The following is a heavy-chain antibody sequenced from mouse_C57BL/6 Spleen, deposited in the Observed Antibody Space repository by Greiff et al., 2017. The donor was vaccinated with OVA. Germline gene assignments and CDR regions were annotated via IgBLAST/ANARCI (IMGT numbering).Heavy chain of an antibody. V-gene: IGHV1-76*01. CDR3: ARGGLRGGYAMDY. Sequence: VQVVESGAELVRPGASVKLSCKASGYTFTDYYINWVKQRPGQGLEWIARIYPGSGNTYYNEKFKGKATLTAEKSSSTAYMQLSSLTSEDSAVYFCARGGLRGGYAMDYWGQGTSVTVSS. CDR1: GYTFTDYY. CDR2: IYPGSGNT. D-gene: IGHD2-4*01. J-gene: IGHJ4*01.